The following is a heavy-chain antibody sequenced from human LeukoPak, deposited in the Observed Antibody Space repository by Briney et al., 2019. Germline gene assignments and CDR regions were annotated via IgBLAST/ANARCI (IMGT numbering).Heavy chain of an antibody. CDR3: AREPGNDYGDYYYGMDV. D-gene: IGHD4-17*01. CDR2: INAYNGNT. J-gene: IGHJ6*02. Sequence: ASVKVSCKTAGYTFNSYGISWVRQAPGQGLEWMGWINAYNGNTKYVQKLQGRVTMTTDTSTSTAYMELRSLRSDDTAVYYCAREPGNDYGDYYYGMDVWGQGTTVTVSS. CDR1: GYTFNSYG. V-gene: IGHV1-18*01.